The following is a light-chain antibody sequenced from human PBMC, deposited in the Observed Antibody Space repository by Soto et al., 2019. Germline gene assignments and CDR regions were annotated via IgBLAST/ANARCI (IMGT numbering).Light chain of an antibody. CDR2: DAS. CDR1: QRVSSY. J-gene: IGKJ1*01. Sequence: DIVLTQSPAPLSPSPRERAPLSCRASQRVSSYLAWYQQKPGQAPRLLIYDASNRATGIPARFSGSGSGTDFTLTISSLEPEDFAVYYCQQYNTWPRTFGQGTKVDI. CDR3: QQYNTWPRT. V-gene: IGKV3-11*01.